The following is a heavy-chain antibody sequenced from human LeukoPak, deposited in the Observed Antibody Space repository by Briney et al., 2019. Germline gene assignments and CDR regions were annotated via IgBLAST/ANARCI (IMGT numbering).Heavy chain of an antibody. CDR3: ASSRGTAVADAFDI. D-gene: IGHD6-19*01. CDR2: INHSGST. J-gene: IGHJ3*02. Sequence: SETLSLTCAVYGGSFSGYYWSWIRQPPGKGLEWIGEINHSGSTNYNPSLKSRVTISVDTSKNQFSLKLSSVTAADTAVYYCASSRGTAVADAFDIWGQGTMVTVSS. V-gene: IGHV4-34*01. CDR1: GGSFSGYY.